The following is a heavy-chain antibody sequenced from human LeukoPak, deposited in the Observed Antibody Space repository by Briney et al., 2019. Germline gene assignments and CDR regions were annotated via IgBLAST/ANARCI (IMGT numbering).Heavy chain of an antibody. CDR1: GFTVSSNY. J-gene: IGHJ3*02. CDR3: AREGHILTVRDAFDI. V-gene: IGHV3-53*01. Sequence: PGGSLRLSCAASGFTVSSNYMSWVRQAPGKGLEWVSVIYSGGSTYYADSVKGRFTISRDNSKNTLYLQMNSLRAGDTAVYYCAREGHILTVRDAFDIWGRGPMVTVSS. CDR2: IYSGGST. D-gene: IGHD3-9*01.